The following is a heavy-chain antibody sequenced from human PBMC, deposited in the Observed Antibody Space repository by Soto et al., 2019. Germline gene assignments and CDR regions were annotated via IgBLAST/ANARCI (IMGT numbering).Heavy chain of an antibody. Sequence: SETLSLTCTVSGGSISSYYWSWIRQPPGKGLEWIGYIYYSGSTNYNPSLKSRVTISVDTSKNQFSLKLSSVTAADTAVYYCAIHVVVVAATLFDDNWFDPWGQGTLVTVSS. CDR3: AIHVVVVAATLFDDNWFDP. CDR2: IYYSGST. J-gene: IGHJ5*02. D-gene: IGHD2-15*01. CDR1: GGSISSYY. V-gene: IGHV4-59*08.